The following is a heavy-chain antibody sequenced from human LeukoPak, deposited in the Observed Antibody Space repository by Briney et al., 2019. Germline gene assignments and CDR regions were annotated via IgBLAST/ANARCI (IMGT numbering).Heavy chain of an antibody. J-gene: IGHJ4*02. D-gene: IGHD2-15*01. V-gene: IGHV3-23*01. CDR2: ISGSCGST. CDR3: AKGSCSGGSCYPDY. CDR1: GFTFSSYA. Sequence: PGGSLRLSCAASGFTFSSYAMSWVRQAPGKGLEWVSAISGSCGSTYYADSVKGRFTISRDNSKNTLYLQMNSLRAEDTAVYYCAKGSCSGGSCYPDYWGQGTLVTVSS.